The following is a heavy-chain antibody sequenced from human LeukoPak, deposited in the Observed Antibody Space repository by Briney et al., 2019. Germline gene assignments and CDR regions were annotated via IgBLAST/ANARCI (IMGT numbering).Heavy chain of an antibody. CDR2: IYHSGST. Sequence: SGTLSLTCAVSGGSISSGGYSWSWIRQPPGKGLEWIGYIYHSGSTYYNPSLKSRVTISVDRSKNQFSLKLSSVTAADTAVYYCARIAPYYDILTGYQYGMDVWGQGTTVTVSS. J-gene: IGHJ6*02. CDR3: ARIAPYYDILTGYQYGMDV. V-gene: IGHV4-30-2*01. D-gene: IGHD3-9*01. CDR1: GGSISSGGYS.